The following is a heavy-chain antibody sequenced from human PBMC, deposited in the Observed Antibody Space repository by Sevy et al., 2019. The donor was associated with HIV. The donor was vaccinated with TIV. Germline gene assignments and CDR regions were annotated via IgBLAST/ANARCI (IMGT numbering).Heavy chain of an antibody. D-gene: IGHD1-1*01. CDR1: GYPFTDHS. CDR2: INPANGDT. Sequence: ASVKVSCKASGYPFTDHSVNWVRQAPGQGLEWMGWINPANGDTHYPRKFRGRVTLTRDTSTDTVYMELGWLTSDDTAVYFCARGKPSSGVWRSDWRFELWGRGTLVTVSS. V-gene: IGHV1-2*02. J-gene: IGHJ2*01. CDR3: ARGKPSSGVWRSDWRFEL.